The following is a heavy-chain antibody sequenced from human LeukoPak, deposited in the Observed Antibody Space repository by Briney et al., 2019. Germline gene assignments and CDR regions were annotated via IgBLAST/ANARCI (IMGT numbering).Heavy chain of an antibody. D-gene: IGHD6-19*01. CDR2: IYPSESP. J-gene: IGHJ4*02. CDR3: ARRASSTGWSFDS. V-gene: IGHV4-4*07. Sequence: SETLSLTCSVSGVSINDYYWTWIRQPAGKGLEWIGQIYPSESPKYNPSLESRVTMSVDTSKKQFSVQLTFVAVADTGVYYCARRASSTGWSFDSWGQGTQVTVSS. CDR1: GVSINDYY.